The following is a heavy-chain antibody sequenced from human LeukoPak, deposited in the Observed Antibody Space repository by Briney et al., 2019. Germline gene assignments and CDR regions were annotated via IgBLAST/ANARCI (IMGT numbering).Heavy chain of an antibody. V-gene: IGHV1-2*02. J-gene: IGHJ6*03. CDR3: ARDLGDGYYYYMDV. CDR2: INPNSGGT. CDR1: GYTFTGYY. D-gene: IGHD5-24*01. Sequence: ASVKVSCKASGYTFTGYYMHWVRQAPGQGLEWMGWINPNSGGTNYAQKFQGRVTMTRETSISTAYMELSRLRSDDTAVYYCARDLGDGYYYYMDVWGKGTTVTVSS.